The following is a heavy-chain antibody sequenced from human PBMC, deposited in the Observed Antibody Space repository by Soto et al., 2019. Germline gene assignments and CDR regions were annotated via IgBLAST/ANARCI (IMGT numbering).Heavy chain of an antibody. V-gene: IGHV3-23*01. J-gene: IGHJ4*02. CDR1: GFPFSTYA. CDR3: AKFTGGYSYGTTSNFDY. D-gene: IGHD5-18*01. CDR2: ISGSGGST. Sequence: GGSLRLSCAASGFPFSTYAMTWVRQAPGKGLEWVSAISGSGGSTYYADSVKGRFTISRDNSKNTLYLQMNSLRAEDTAVYYCAKFTGGYSYGTTSNFDYWGQGTLVTAPQ.